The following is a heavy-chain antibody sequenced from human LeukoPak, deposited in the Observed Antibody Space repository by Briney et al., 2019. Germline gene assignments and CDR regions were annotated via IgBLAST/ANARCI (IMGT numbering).Heavy chain of an antibody. CDR3: SKDGRARYYYDSSGYASYFQH. J-gene: IGHJ1*01. CDR1: GFTFSNSA. V-gene: IGHV3-23*01. CDR2: FSGNDDST. D-gene: IGHD3-22*01. Sequence: GGSLRLSCAASGFTFSNSAGSWVPKARGKGREWVSAFSGNDDSTYYAASERRLFTIPSDNPNHTLYQQINSLRSEHPSVYNCSKDGRARYYYDSSGYASYFQHWGQGTLVTVSS.